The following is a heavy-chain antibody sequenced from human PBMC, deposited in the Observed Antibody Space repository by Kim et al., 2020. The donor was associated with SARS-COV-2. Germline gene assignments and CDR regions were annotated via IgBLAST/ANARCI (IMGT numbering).Heavy chain of an antibody. J-gene: IGHJ6*02. D-gene: IGHD4-4*01. V-gene: IGHV3-74*01. CDR3: TREMTTVTKAGMDV. Sequence: GSLRLSCAASDFTFSNYWMHWVRQAPGKGLVWVSRINSDGSDTSYADSVKGRFTISRDNAKNTLYLQMNSLRAEDTAVYYCTREMTTVTKAGMDVWGQGTTVTVSS. CDR1: DFTFSNYW. CDR2: INSDGSDT.